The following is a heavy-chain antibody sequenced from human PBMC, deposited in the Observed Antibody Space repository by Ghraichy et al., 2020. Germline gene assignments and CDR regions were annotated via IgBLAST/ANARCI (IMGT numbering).Heavy chain of an antibody. CDR2: ISSNGGST. Sequence: GGSLRLSCAASGFTFSSYAMHWVRQAPGKGLEYVSAISSNGGSTYYANSVKGRFTISRDNSKNTLYLQMGSLRAEDMAVYYCARDRGSSWYRCAFDIWGQGTMVTVSS. D-gene: IGHD6-13*01. J-gene: IGHJ3*02. CDR1: GFTFSSYA. CDR3: ARDRGSSWYRCAFDI. V-gene: IGHV3-64*01.